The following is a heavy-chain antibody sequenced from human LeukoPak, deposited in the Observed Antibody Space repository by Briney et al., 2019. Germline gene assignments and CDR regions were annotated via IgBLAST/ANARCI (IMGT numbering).Heavy chain of an antibody. D-gene: IGHD3-22*01. CDR2: TNTDGSST. CDR1: GFTFSSHW. CDR3: ARVSDSTPDEGS. J-gene: IGHJ5*01. V-gene: IGHV3-74*01. Sequence: GGSLRLSCAASGFTFSSHWMHWVPQAPGKGLVWVSRTNTDGSSTSYADSVKGRFTISRDNAKNSVSLQMNSLRAEDTAVYYCARVSDSTPDEGSWGQGTLVTVSS.